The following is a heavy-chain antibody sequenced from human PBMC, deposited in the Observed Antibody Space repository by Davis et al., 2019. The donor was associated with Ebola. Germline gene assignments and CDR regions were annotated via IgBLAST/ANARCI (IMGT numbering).Heavy chain of an antibody. J-gene: IGHJ4*02. V-gene: IGHV3-74*01. CDR2: VAPDGINT. D-gene: IGHD1-26*01. CDR1: GITFRNLW. CDR3: AKVDWESVPH. Sequence: PGGSLRLSCVVSGITFRNLWMHWVRQDPVKGLLWVARVAPDGINTAYADSVKGRFTISRDNAKSTVYLQMNSLRAEDTAVYFCAKVDWESVPHWGQGTRVTVSS.